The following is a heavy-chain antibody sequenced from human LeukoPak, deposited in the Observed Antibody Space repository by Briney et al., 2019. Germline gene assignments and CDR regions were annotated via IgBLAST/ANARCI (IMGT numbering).Heavy chain of an antibody. J-gene: IGHJ4*02. CDR1: GYTFTSYG. CDR2: ISAYNGNT. CDR3: ARDPELELPLAPDY. Sequence: ASVKVSCKASGYTFTSYGISWVRQAPGQGLEWMGWISAYNGNTNYAQKLQGRVTMTTDTSTSTAYMELRSLRSDDTAVYYCARDPELELPLAPDYWGRGTLVTVSS. D-gene: IGHD1-7*01. V-gene: IGHV1-18*01.